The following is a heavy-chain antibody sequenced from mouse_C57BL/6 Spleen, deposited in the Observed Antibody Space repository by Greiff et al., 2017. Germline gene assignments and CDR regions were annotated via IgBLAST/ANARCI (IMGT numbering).Heavy chain of an antibody. D-gene: IGHD3-1*01. CDR3: ARWISGEGYYYAMDY. Sequence: VRLQQPGAELVKPGASVKLSCKASGYTFTSYWMHWVKQRPGRGLEWIGRIDPNSGGTKYNEKFKGKATLTVDKPSSTAYMQLISLTSEDSAVYYCARWISGEGYYYAMDYWGQGTSVTVSS. CDR2: IDPNSGGT. CDR1: GYTFTSYW. V-gene: IGHV1-72*01. J-gene: IGHJ4*01.